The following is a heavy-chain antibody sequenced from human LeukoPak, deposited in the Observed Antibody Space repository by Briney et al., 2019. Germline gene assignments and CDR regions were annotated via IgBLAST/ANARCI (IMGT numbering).Heavy chain of an antibody. J-gene: IGHJ4*02. CDR3: ASLESVVRGVTPPPDY. D-gene: IGHD3-10*01. V-gene: IGHV1-69*13. CDR1: GGTFSSYA. Sequence: SVKVSCKASGGTFSSYAISWVRQAPGQGLEWMGGIIPIFGTANYAQKFQGRVTITADESTNTAYMELSSLRSEDTAVYYCASLESVVRGVTPPPDYWGQGTLVTVSS. CDR2: IIPIFGTA.